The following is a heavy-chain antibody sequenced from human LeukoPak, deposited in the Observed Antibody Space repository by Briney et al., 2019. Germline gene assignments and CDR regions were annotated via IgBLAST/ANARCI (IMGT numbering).Heavy chain of an antibody. D-gene: IGHD3-9*01. J-gene: IGHJ4*02. V-gene: IGHV1-69*05. CDR1: GGTFSSYA. CDR3: AREDYDILTGYSDYFDC. CDR2: IIPIFGTA. Sequence: ASVKVSCKASGGTFSSYAISWVRQAPGQGLEWMGRIIPIFGTANYAQKFQGRVTITTGESTSTAYMELSSLRSEDTAVYYCAREDYDILTGYSDYFDCWGQGTLVTVSS.